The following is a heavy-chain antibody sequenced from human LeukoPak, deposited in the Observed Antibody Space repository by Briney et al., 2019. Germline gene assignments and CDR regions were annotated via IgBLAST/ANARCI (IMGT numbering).Heavy chain of an antibody. Sequence: PGGSLRLSCAASGLTFSSYGMHWVRQAPGKGLEWVAFIRYDGSNKYYADSVKGRFTISRDNSKNTLYLQMNSLRAEDTAVYYCAKDVIVVVPAAPGDAFDIWGQGTMVTVSS. CDR3: AKDVIVVVPAAPGDAFDI. J-gene: IGHJ3*02. CDR1: GLTFSSYG. D-gene: IGHD2-2*01. V-gene: IGHV3-30*02. CDR2: IRYDGSNK.